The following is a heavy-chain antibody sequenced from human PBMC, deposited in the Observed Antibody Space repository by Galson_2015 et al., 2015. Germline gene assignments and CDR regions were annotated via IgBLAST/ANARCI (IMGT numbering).Heavy chain of an antibody. CDR3: ARRMRYYDSSLDAGYFDY. CDR2: IKQDGSEK. Sequence: SLRLSCAASGFTFSSYWMSWVRQAPGKGLEWVANIKQDGSEKYYVDSVKGRFTISRDNAKNSLYLQMNSLRAEDTAVYYCARRMRYYDSSLDAGYFDYWDQGTLVTVSS. D-gene: IGHD3-22*01. V-gene: IGHV3-7*01. CDR1: GFTFSSYW. J-gene: IGHJ4*02.